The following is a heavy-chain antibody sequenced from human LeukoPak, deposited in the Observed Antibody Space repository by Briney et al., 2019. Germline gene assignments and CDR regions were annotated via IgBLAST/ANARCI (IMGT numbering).Heavy chain of an antibody. CDR3: ARQARYFDWLIWFDP. V-gene: IGHV4-39*01. Sequence: SETLSLTCTVSGGSISSSNYYWGWIRQPPGKGLEWIGSIYYSGSTYYNPSLKSRVTISVDTSKNQFSLKLSSVTAADTAVYYCARQARYFDWLIWFDPWGQGTLVTVSS. CDR1: GGSISSSNYY. CDR2: IYYSGST. D-gene: IGHD3-9*01. J-gene: IGHJ5*02.